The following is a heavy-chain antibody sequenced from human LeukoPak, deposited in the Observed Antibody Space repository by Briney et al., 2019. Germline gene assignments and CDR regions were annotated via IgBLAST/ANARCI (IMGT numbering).Heavy chain of an antibody. CDR1: GGSISSTNW. CDR3: ARARKENYYDSSGRWFDR. CDR2: INHSGST. V-gene: IGHV4-4*02. Sequence: SGTLSLTCAVSGGSISSTNWWSCVRQPPGKGLEWIGEINHSGSTNYNPSLKSRVTLSVDKSNNQFSLKLSSVTAADTAIYYCARARKENYYDSSGRWFDRWGQGTLVTVS. J-gene: IGHJ5*02. D-gene: IGHD3-22*01.